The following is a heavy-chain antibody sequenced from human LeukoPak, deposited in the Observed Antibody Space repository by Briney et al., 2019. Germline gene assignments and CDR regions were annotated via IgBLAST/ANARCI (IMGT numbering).Heavy chain of an antibody. CDR2: LGYDGTNI. CDR1: GFTFSNYG. D-gene: IGHD2/OR15-2a*01. J-gene: IGHJ4*02. Sequence: QPGRSLRLSCAASGFTFSNYGMHWVRQAPGKGLEWVAVLGYDGTNIYYGDSVKGRFTVSRDTSKSMFYLQMDSLRAEDTAVYYCARDLSKVSLDFRGQGTLVTISP. CDR3: ARDLSKVSLDF. V-gene: IGHV3-33*01.